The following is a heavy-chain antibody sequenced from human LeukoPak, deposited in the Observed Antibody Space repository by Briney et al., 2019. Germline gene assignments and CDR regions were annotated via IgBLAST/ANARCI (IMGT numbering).Heavy chain of an antibody. CDR1: GYTFTGYY. Sequence: GASVKVSCKASGYTFTGYYMHWVRQAPGQGLEWMGWINPNSGGTNYAQKFQGRVTMTRDTSISTAYMELSRLRSDDTAVYYCARARVTGGYYYYMDVWGKGTTVTVSS. D-gene: IGHD2-21*02. V-gene: IGHV1-2*02. CDR2: INPNSGGT. J-gene: IGHJ6*03. CDR3: ARARVTGGYYYYMDV.